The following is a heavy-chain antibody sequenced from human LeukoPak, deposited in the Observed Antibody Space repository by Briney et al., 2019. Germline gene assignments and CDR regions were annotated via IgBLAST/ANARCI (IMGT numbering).Heavy chain of an antibody. V-gene: IGHV1-8*01. CDR3: ARTIGEYQLLYVNYYYYYMDV. Sequence: ASVKVSCKASGYTFTSYDINWVRQATGQGLEWMGWMNPNSGNTGYAQKFQGRVTMTRNTSISTPYMELSSLRSEDTAVYYCARTIGEYQLLYVNYYYYYMDVWGKGTTVTVSS. CDR2: MNPNSGNT. J-gene: IGHJ6*03. CDR1: GYTFTSYD. D-gene: IGHD2-2*02.